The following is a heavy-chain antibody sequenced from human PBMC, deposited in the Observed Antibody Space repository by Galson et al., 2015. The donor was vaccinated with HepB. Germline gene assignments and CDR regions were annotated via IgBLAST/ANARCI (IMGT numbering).Heavy chain of an antibody. CDR1: GFRFNIYD. CDR3: AKGDVRGSAARNYGMDV. D-gene: IGHD3-10*01. CDR2: ITNSGGRR. Sequence: SLRLSCAASGFRFNIYDMSWVRQAPGKGLEWVSGITNSGGRRYYAEPGKGRFTISRDNSKNTVFLQMSSLRAEDTAIYYCAKGDVRGSAARNYGMDVWGQGTTVTVSS. J-gene: IGHJ6*02. V-gene: IGHV3-23*01.